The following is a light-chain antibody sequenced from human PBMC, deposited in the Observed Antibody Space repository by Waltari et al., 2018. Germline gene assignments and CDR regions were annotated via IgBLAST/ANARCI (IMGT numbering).Light chain of an antibody. CDR3: QQYGSSIMYT. Sequence: VLTQSPGTLSLSPGERATLSCRASQSLTKRYLAWYPQKPGQAPRLLIYGASSRAAGIPDRFSGSGSGTDFTLTISRLEPEDSAVYYCQQYGSSIMYTFGQGTKLEIK. V-gene: IGKV3-20*01. CDR1: QSLTKRY. J-gene: IGKJ2*01. CDR2: GAS.